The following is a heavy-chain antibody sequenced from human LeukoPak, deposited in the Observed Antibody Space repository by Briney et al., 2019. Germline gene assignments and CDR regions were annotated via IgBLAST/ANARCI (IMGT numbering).Heavy chain of an antibody. J-gene: IGHJ1*01. V-gene: IGHV1-69*05. Sequence: SAKVSCKASGGTFSRYAISWGRPAPGQGLEWRGGLIPIFGTANYAQKCQGRVTITTDESTSTAYMELSSLRSEDTAVYYCARDRGLYDSSGYYYPEYFQHWGQGTLVTVSS. CDR1: GGTFSRYA. CDR3: ARDRGLYDSSGYYYPEYFQH. CDR2: LIPIFGTA. D-gene: IGHD3-22*01.